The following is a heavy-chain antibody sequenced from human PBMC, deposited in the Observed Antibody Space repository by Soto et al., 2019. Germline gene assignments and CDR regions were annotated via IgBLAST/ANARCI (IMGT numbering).Heavy chain of an antibody. J-gene: IGHJ6*02. Sequence: SQTLSLTCTVSGGSVSSGSYCWGWIRQPPGKGLEWIGYIYYSGSTNYNPSLKSRVTISVDTSKNQFSLKLSSVTAADTAVYYCARGLYSTHSYYYSHGRHVWRQATTLTV. D-gene: IGHD4-4*01. CDR2: IYYSGST. CDR3: ARGLYSTHSYYYSHGRHV. CDR1: GGSVSSGSYC. V-gene: IGHV4-61*01.